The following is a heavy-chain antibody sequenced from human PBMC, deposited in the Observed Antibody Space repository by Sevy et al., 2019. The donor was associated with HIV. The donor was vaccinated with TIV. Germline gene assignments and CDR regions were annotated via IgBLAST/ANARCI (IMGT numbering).Heavy chain of an antibody. V-gene: IGHV3-11*01. D-gene: IGHD3-10*01. Sequence: GGSLRLSCAASGLNVSDYFMSWIRQAPGKRPEWVSYISSSGTIIYYADSVKGRFTISRDNAKNSLYLQMSSLRAEDTAIYYCGRDLASGSFFSLYFDYWGQGTLVTVSS. CDR2: ISSSGTII. CDR3: GRDLASGSFFSLYFDY. CDR1: GLNVSDYF. J-gene: IGHJ4*02.